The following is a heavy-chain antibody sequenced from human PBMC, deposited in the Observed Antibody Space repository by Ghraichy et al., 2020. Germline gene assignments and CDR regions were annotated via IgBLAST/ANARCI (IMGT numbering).Heavy chain of an antibody. CDR3: ARVRGSYSTSELGY. V-gene: IGHV1-2*04. Sequence: ASVKVSCKTSGYTFIGYYMHWVRQAPGQGLEWMGWINPHSGDTNYAQKFQGWVTMTRDTSTSTAYVELNRLTSGDTAVYYCARVRGSYSTSELGYWGQGTLVAVSS. J-gene: IGHJ4*02. D-gene: IGHD2-2*01. CDR1: GYTFIGYY. CDR2: INPHSGDT.